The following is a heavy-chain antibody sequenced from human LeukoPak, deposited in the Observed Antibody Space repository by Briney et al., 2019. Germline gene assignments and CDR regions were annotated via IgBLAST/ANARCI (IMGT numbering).Heavy chain of an antibody. CDR3: ARKYYYGSGSYTYYYYGMDV. V-gene: IGHV1-3*01. CDR2: INAGNGNT. D-gene: IGHD3-10*01. Sequence: GASVKVSCKASGYTFTSYAMHWVRQAPGQRLEWMGWINAGNGNTKYSQKFQGRVTITRDTSVSTAYMELSSLRSEDTAVYYCARKYYYGSGSYTYYYYGMDVWGQGTTVTVSS. J-gene: IGHJ6*02. CDR1: GYTFTSYA.